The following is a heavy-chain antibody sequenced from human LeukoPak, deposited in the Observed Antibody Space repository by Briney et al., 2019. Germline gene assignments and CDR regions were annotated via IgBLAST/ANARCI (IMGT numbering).Heavy chain of an antibody. D-gene: IGHD5-12*01. CDR1: GYTFTSYG. V-gene: IGHV1-18*01. Sequence: GASVKVSCKASGYTFTSYGISWVRQAPGQGLEWMGWISAYNGNTNYAQKLQGRVTMTTDTSTSTAYMELRSLRSEDTAVYYCARARYSGYDGIFDYWGQGTLVTVSS. CDR2: ISAYNGNT. CDR3: ARARYSGYDGIFDY. J-gene: IGHJ4*02.